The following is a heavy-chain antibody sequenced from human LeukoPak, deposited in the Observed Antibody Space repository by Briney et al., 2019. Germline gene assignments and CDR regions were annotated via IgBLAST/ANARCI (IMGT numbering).Heavy chain of an antibody. CDR3: AREGIAEPDTNWFDP. CDR1: GYTFTNYF. V-gene: IGHV1-2*02. D-gene: IGHD6-13*01. J-gene: IGHJ5*02. CDR2: INPTSGGT. Sequence: ASVKVSCKASGYTFTNYFVHWVRQAPGQGLEWMGWINPTSGGTHYAQKFQGRVTMTRDTSISTAYTELSRLTSDDTAVYYCAREGIAEPDTNWFDPWGQGTLVTVSS.